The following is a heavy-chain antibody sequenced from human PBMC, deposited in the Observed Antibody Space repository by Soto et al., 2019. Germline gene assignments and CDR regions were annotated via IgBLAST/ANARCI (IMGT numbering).Heavy chain of an antibody. CDR3: ARHSPEDSSGYSTALYYFDY. D-gene: IGHD3-22*01. V-gene: IGHV4-39*01. CDR2: IYYSGST. Sequence: PSETLSLTCTVSGGSISSSSYYWGWIRQPPGKGLEWIGSIYYSGSTYYNPSLKSRVTISVDTSKNQFSLKLSSVTAADTAVYYCARHSPEDSSGYSTALYYFDYWGQGTLVTVSS. CDR1: GGSISSSSYY. J-gene: IGHJ4*02.